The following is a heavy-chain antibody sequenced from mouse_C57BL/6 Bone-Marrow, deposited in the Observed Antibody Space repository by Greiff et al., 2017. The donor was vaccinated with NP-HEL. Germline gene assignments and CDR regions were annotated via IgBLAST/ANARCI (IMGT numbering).Heavy chain of an antibody. CDR1: GYTFTDYN. Sequence: DVQLVESGPELVKPGASVKMSCKASGYTFTDYNMHWVKQSHGKSLEWIGYINPNNGGTSYNQKFKGKATLTVNKSSSTAYMELRSLTSEDSAVYYCAREGRQLRLLDYWGQGTTLTVSS. D-gene: IGHD3-2*02. CDR3: AREGRQLRLLDY. V-gene: IGHV1-22*01. CDR2: INPNNGGT. J-gene: IGHJ2*01.